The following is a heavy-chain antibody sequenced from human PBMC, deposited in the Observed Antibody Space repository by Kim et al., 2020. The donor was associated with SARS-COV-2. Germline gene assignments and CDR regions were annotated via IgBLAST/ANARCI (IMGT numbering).Heavy chain of an antibody. J-gene: IGHJ5*02. D-gene: IGHD6-13*01. Sequence: VKGRFTISRDDSKNTLYLQVNSLRGEDTAVYYCAGGAISSSWYSRGWFDPWGQGTLVTVSS. V-gene: IGHV3-30*07. CDR3: AGGAISSSWYSRGWFDP.